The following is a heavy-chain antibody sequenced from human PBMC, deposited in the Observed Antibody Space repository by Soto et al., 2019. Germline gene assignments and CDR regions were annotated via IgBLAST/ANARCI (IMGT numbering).Heavy chain of an antibody. D-gene: IGHD6-19*01. V-gene: IGHV4-39*01. Sequence: SETLSLTCTVSGGSISSSSYYWGWIRQPPGKGLEWIGSIYYSGSTYYNPSLKSRVTISVDTSKNQFSLKLSSVTAADTAVYYCARQRYSSGSFGWGQGTMVTVS. CDR3: ARQRYSSGSFG. J-gene: IGHJ3*01. CDR2: IYYSGST. CDR1: GGSISSSSYY.